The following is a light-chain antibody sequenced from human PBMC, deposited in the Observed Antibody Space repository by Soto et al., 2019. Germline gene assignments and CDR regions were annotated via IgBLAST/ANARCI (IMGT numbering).Light chain of an antibody. CDR1: NSNIGSNP. J-gene: IGLJ2*01. V-gene: IGLV1-44*01. CDR3: ATWDDSLSGVV. CDR2: NSD. Sequence: QYVLTQPPSASGTPGQRVTISCSGSNSNIGSNPVNWYQHFPGTAPKLLIYNSDQRPSGVPDRFSGSKSGTSASLAISGLQSEDEADYYCATWDDSLSGVVFGGGTKVTVL.